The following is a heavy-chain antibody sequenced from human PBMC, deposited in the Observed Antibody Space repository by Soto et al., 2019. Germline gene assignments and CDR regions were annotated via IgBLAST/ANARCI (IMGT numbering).Heavy chain of an antibody. V-gene: IGHV4-34*01. CDR1: CGSFSGYY. CDR2: INHSGST. J-gene: IGHJ5*02. Sequence: QVQLQQWGAGLLKPSETLSLTCAVYCGSFSGYYLSWIRQPPGKGLEWLGEINHSGSTNYNPSLKSRVTISVETSKNQFSLKLSAVTAADTAVYYCARASGDSSSWHGGNWFDPWGQGTLVTVSS. CDR3: ARASGDSSSWHGGNWFDP. D-gene: IGHD6-13*01.